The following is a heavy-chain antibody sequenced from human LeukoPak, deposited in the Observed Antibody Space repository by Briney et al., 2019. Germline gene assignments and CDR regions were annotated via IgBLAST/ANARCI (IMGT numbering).Heavy chain of an antibody. Sequence: GASVKVSCKASGYTFTSYGNSWVRQAPGQGLEWMGWMSAYDGNTNYAQKLQGRVTMTTDTSTSTAYMELRSLRSDDTAVYYCARDLVAGTSNWFDPWGQGTLVTVSS. CDR1: GYTFTSYG. J-gene: IGHJ5*02. CDR2: MSAYDGNT. CDR3: ARDLVAGTSNWFDP. V-gene: IGHV1-18*04. D-gene: IGHD6-19*01.